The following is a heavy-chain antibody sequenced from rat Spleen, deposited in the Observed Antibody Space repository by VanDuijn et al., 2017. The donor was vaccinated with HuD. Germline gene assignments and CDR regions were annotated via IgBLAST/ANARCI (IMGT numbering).Heavy chain of an antibody. Sequence: EVQLVESGGGLVQPGGSLKLSCVASGFTFSDYNMAWVRQAPKKGLDWVAYISPGGRNTYYRDSVKGRFTISRDNAKNTLYLQMDSLRSEDTATYYCARETGYNSYFDYWGQGVMVTVSS. J-gene: IGHJ2*01. D-gene: IGHD1-4*01. CDR1: GFTFSDYN. V-gene: IGHV5-25*01. CDR2: ISPGGRNT. CDR3: ARETGYNSYFDY.